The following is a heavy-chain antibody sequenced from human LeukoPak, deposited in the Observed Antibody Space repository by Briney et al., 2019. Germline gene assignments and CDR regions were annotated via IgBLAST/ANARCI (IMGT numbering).Heavy chain of an antibody. CDR3: ARNLPTVTTDYYYYGMDV. J-gene: IGHJ6*04. Sequence: LSGGSLRLYCAASGFTFSSYWMSWVGPAPGQGLEGVANIKLDGSEKYYVDSVKGRFTISRDNAKNALYLQMNSLRAEDTADYYCARNLPTVTTDYYYYGMDVWGKGTTVTVSS. V-gene: IGHV3-7*01. D-gene: IGHD4-17*01. CDR1: GFTFSSYW. CDR2: IKLDGSEK.